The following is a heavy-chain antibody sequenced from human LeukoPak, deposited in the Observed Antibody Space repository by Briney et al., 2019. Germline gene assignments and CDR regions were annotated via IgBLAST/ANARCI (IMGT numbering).Heavy chain of an antibody. Sequence: ASVKVSCKASGYTFTSYDINWVRQATGQGLEWMGWMNPNSGNTGYAQKFQGRVTITRNTSISTAYMELSSLRSEDTAVYYCARGAVAAANHDYWGQGTLVTVSS. CDR3: ARGAVAAANHDY. J-gene: IGHJ4*02. CDR1: GYTFTSYD. CDR2: MNPNSGNT. D-gene: IGHD6-13*01. V-gene: IGHV1-8*01.